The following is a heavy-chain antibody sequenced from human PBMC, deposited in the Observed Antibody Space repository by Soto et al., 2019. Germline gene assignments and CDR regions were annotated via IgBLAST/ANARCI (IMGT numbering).Heavy chain of an antibody. CDR1: GFTFSTYT. CDR3: VRYQAASGTSWAFDI. D-gene: IGHD1-26*01. Sequence: GGSLRLSCSASGFTFSTYTMHWVRQTPGKGLEYVSSIWGHGRITFYADSVRGRFTISRDNSKNTLFVQMKSLRVDDTGVYYCVRYQAASGTSWAFDIWGQGTPVTVSS. J-gene: IGHJ3*02. CDR2: IWGHGRIT. V-gene: IGHV3-64*05.